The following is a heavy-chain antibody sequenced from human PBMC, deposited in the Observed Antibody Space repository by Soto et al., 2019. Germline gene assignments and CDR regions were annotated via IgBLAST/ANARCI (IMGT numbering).Heavy chain of an antibody. CDR3: AKDFPEDYDVLTLPSPPHPYYDMDV. J-gene: IGHJ6*02. Sequence: GGSLRLSCAASGFTFSTYGMHWVRQAPGKGLEWVAVISYDGRNKYYADSVKGRFTISRDNSKNTLFLQMNSLRAEDTAVYFCAKDFPEDYDVLTLPSPPHPYYDMDVCGQGTTVTVSS. D-gene: IGHD3-9*01. CDR1: GFTFSTYG. CDR2: ISYDGRNK. V-gene: IGHV3-30*18.